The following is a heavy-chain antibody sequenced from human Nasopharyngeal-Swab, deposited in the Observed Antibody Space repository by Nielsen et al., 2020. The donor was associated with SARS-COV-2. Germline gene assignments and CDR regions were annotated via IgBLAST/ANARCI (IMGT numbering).Heavy chain of an antibody. CDR2: ISGSGGST. Sequence: VRQAPGKGLEWVSAISGSGGSTYYADSVKGRFTISRDNSKNTLYLQMNSLRAEDTAVYYCAKAEGSNNYYYYGIDVWGQGTTVTASS. CDR3: AKAEGSNNYYYYGIDV. D-gene: IGHD6-13*01. J-gene: IGHJ6*02. V-gene: IGHV3-23*01.